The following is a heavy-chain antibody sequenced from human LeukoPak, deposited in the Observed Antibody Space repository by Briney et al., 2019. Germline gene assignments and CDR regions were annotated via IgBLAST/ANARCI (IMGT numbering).Heavy chain of an antibody. Sequence: PGGSLRLSCAASGFTFSSYGMHWVRQAPGKGLEWVAVIWYDGSNKYYVDSVKGRFTISRGNSKNTLYLQMNSLRAEDTAVYYCARDQNEGYGDYFYYFDYWGQGTLVTVSS. V-gene: IGHV3-33*01. D-gene: IGHD4-17*01. CDR2: IWYDGSNK. CDR1: GFTFSSYG. CDR3: ARDQNEGYGDYFYYFDY. J-gene: IGHJ4*02.